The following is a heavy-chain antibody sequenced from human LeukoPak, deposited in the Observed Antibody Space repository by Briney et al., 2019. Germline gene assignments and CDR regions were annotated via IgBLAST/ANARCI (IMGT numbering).Heavy chain of an antibody. CDR3: AREPRWARHGMDV. J-gene: IGHJ6*02. Sequence: GGSLRLSCAASGFTFSSYAMHWVRQAPGKGLEWVAVISYDGSNKYYADSVKGRFTISRDNSKNTLYLQMNSLRAEDTAVYYCAREPRWARHGMDVWGQGTTVTVSS. V-gene: IGHV3-30-3*01. D-gene: IGHD5-24*01. CDR2: ISYDGSNK. CDR1: GFTFSSYA.